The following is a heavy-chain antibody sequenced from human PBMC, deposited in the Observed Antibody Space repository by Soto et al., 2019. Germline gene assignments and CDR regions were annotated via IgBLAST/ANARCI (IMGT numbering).Heavy chain of an antibody. CDR1: GYTLSELS. Sequence: ASVKVSCKVTGYTLSELSMHWVRQGPGEGLEWMGGFDREDGERMYAQKFQDRVTFTEDTSLNTAYMELSSLRSDDTAMFYCASGRYDASGYFDYWGQGTLVTVSS. CDR3: ASGRYDASGYFDY. V-gene: IGHV1-24*01. J-gene: IGHJ4*02. D-gene: IGHD3-22*01. CDR2: FDREDGER.